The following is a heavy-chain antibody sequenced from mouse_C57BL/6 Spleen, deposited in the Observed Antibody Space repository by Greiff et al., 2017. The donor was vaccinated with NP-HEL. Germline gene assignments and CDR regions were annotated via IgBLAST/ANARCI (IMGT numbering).Heavy chain of an antibody. V-gene: IGHV5-4*01. Sequence: EVQVVESGGGLVKPGGSLKLSCAASGFTFSSYAMSWVRQTPEKRLEWVATISDGGSYTYYPDNVKGRFTISRDNAKNNLYLQMRHLKSEDTAMYYCARVGGTYYSNYPLDAMDYWGQGTSVTVSS. CDR2: ISDGGSYT. CDR3: ARVGGTYYSNYPLDAMDY. D-gene: IGHD2-5*01. J-gene: IGHJ4*01. CDR1: GFTFSSYA.